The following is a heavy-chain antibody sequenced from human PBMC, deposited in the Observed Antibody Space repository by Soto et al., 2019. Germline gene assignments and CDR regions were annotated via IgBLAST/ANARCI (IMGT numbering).Heavy chain of an antibody. CDR1: GGTFSSYA. D-gene: IGHD1-7*01. V-gene: IGHV1-69*01. CDR3: ARGTPGWNYEEGCMDV. Sequence: QVQLVQSGAEVKKPGSSVKVSCKASGGTFSSYAISWVRQAPGQGLEWMGGIIPIFGTANYAQKFQGRVTITADESTSIAYMELSSLRSEDTAVYYCARGTPGWNYEEGCMDVWGQGTTVTVSS. J-gene: IGHJ6*02. CDR2: IIPIFGTA.